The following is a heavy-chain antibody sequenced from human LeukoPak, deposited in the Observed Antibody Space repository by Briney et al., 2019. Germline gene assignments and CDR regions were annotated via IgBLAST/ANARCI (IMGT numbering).Heavy chain of an antibody. CDR2: IYYSGST. Sequence: SETLSLTCTVSGGSISSGDYYWSWIRQPPGKGLEWIGYIYYSGSTYYNPSLKSRVTISVDTSKNQFSLKLSSVTAADTAVYYCARLIVVVSAASPSTSDYMDVWGKGTTVTVSS. CDR1: GGSISSGDYY. CDR3: ARLIVVVSAASPSTSDYMDV. J-gene: IGHJ6*03. V-gene: IGHV4-30-4*08. D-gene: IGHD2-2*01.